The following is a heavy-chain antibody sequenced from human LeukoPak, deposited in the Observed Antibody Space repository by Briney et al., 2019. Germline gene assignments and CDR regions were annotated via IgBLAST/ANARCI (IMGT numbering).Heavy chain of an antibody. V-gene: IGHV3-33*01. CDR1: GFTFSSYG. CDR2: IWYDVSNK. J-gene: IGHJ6*02. CDR3: ARLGGSGSYYSNQIHYYYYYGMDV. D-gene: IGHD3-10*01. Sequence: GGSLRLSCAASGFTFSSYGMHWVRQAPGKGLEWVAVIWYDVSNKYYADSVKGRFTISRDNSKNTLYLQMNSLRAEDTAVYYCARLGGSGSYYSNQIHYYYYYGMDVWGQGTTVTVSS.